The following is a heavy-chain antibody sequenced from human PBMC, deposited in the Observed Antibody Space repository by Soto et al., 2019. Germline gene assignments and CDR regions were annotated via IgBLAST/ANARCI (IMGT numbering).Heavy chain of an antibody. Sequence: QVQLVQSGAEVKKPGSSVKVSCKTSGDTFRSYGISWVRQAPGQGLEWMGGIIPLFGTAHYAQKFQGRVTITADESTSTAYMELSSLRSDDTAIYYCARDDTALFGVDVWGQGTTATVSS. CDR1: GDTFRSYG. CDR3: ARDDTALFGVDV. CDR2: IIPLFGTA. J-gene: IGHJ6*02. D-gene: IGHD5-18*01. V-gene: IGHV1-69*01.